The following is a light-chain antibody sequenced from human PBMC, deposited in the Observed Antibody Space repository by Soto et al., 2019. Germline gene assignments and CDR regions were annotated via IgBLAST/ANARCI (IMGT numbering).Light chain of an antibody. Sequence: EIVLTQSPATLSLSPGERATLSCRASQSIRTFLAWYQHKPGQAPRLLIYDASNRATGIPARFIGSGSGTDFTLTISSLEPEDFALYYCQQRDNWPQTFGQGTKVDIK. CDR1: QSIRTF. J-gene: IGKJ1*01. V-gene: IGKV3-11*01. CDR2: DAS. CDR3: QQRDNWPQT.